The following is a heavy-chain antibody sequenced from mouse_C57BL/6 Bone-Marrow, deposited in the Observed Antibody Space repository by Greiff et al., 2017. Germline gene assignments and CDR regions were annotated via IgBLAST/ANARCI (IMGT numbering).Heavy chain of an antibody. D-gene: IGHD2-12*01. Sequence: EVQLQQSGAELVRPGASVKLSCTASGFNIKDDYMHWVKQRPEQGLEWIGWIVPENGDTEYASKFQGKATITADTSSNTAYLQLSSLTSEDAAVYYCTPRYLLYFDYWGQGTTLTVSS. CDR2: IVPENGDT. CDR3: TPRYLLYFDY. J-gene: IGHJ2*01. V-gene: IGHV14-4*01. CDR1: GFNIKDDY.